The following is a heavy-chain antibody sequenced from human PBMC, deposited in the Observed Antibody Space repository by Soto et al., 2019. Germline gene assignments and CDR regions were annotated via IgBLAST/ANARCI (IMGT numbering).Heavy chain of an antibody. V-gene: IGHV1-2*02. D-gene: IGHD3-10*01. CDR2: TDPNSGGS. CDR1: GYTFTGYY. CDR3: AKSGPEIRGAFYGMDV. Sequence: ASVKVSCKASGYTFTGYYIIWVRQAPGQGLEWVGWTDPNSGGSNYAQKFQGRVTMTRDTSISTVYMELSSLRSDDTAVYYCAKSGPEIRGAFYGMDVWGQGTTVTVSS. J-gene: IGHJ6*02.